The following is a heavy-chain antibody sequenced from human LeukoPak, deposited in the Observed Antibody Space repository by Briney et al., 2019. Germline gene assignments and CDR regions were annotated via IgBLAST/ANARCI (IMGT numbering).Heavy chain of an antibody. CDR1: GFTFSNYW. D-gene: IGHD3-10*01. CDR3: AKYYNISGTYQASDY. V-gene: IGHV3-7*02. J-gene: IGHJ4*02. Sequence: GGSLRLSCAASGFTFSNYWMSWVRQAPGKGLEWVANIKEDGTEKYYVDSVKGRFTISRDNAKNSLYLQMASLRAEDTAVYYCAKYYNISGTYQASDYWGQGTLVTVSS. CDR2: IKEDGTEK.